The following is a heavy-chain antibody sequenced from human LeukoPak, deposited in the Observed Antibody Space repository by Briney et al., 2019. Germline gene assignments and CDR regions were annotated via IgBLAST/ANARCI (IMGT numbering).Heavy chain of an antibody. CDR2: IDISGNT. J-gene: IGHJ3*02. D-gene: IGHD1-26*01. Sequence: SETLSLTCTVSSGSISSGRYYWSWIRQPAGKGLEWIGRIDISGNTYYNPSLKSRVTISIDTSKNQFSLELSSVTATDTAVYFCATNRAGTYDRPFDIWGQGTMVTVSS. V-gene: IGHV4-61*02. CDR1: SGSISSGRYY. CDR3: ATNRAGTYDRPFDI.